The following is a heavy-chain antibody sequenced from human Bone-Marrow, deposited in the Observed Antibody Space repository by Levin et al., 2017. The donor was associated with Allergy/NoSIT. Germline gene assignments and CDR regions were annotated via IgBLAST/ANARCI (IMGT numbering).Heavy chain of an antibody. CDR1: GFTFSNYW. Sequence: PGGSLRLSCAASGFTFSNYWMCWVRQAPGKGLEWVANIKQDGSEKSYVDSVKGRFTISRDNAKNSLYLQMNSLRAEDTAVYYCATSLGYNLRSAPDMWGQGTMVIVSS. CDR3: ATSLGYNLRSAPDM. D-gene: IGHD1-1*01. CDR2: IKQDGSEK. J-gene: IGHJ3*02. V-gene: IGHV3-7*01.